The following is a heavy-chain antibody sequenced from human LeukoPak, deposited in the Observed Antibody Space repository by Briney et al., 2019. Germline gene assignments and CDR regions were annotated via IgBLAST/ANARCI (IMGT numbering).Heavy chain of an antibody. CDR3: AKGMGYYYDSSGLKGAFDI. Sequence: PGGSLRLSCAASGFTFSSYAMSWVRQAPGKGLEWVSAISGSGGSTYYADSVKGRFTISRDNSKNTLYLQMNSLRAEDTAVYYCAKGMGYYYDSSGLKGAFDIWGQGTMVTVSS. V-gene: IGHV3-23*01. D-gene: IGHD3-22*01. CDR1: GFTFSSYA. CDR2: ISGSGGST. J-gene: IGHJ3*02.